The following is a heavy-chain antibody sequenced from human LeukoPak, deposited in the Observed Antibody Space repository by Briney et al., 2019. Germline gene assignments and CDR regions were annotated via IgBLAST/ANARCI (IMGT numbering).Heavy chain of an antibody. D-gene: IGHD3-10*01. CDR1: GGSISSSSYY. V-gene: IGHV4-39*01. CDR2: IYYSGST. J-gene: IGHJ5*02. CDR3: ARGRRITMVRGVISWFDP. Sequence: PSETLSLTCTVSGGSISSSSYYWGWIRQPPGKGLEWIGSIYYSGSTYYNPSLKSRVTISVDTSKNQFSLKLSSVTAADTAVYYCARGRRITMVRGVISWFDPWGQGTLVTVSS.